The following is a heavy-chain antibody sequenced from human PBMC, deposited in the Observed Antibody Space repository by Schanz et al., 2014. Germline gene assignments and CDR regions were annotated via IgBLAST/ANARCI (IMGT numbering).Heavy chain of an antibody. D-gene: IGHD4-17*01. CDR2: ISGRGGRT. CDR1: GFTFSNHA. J-gene: IGHJ4*02. V-gene: IGHV3-23*04. CDR3: ARKMTTVTTRGSYFDY. Sequence: EVQLVESGGGLVQPGGSLRLSCETSGFTFSNHAMSWVRQAPGKGLEWVSAISGRGGRTYYADSVKGRFTISRDNSKNALYLQVNSLRAEDTAVYYWARKMTTVTTRGSYFDYWGQGTLVTVSS.